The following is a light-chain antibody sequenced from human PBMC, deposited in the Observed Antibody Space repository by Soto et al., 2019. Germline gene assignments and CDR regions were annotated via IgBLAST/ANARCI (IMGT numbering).Light chain of an antibody. V-gene: IGKV3-15*01. CDR2: GAS. J-gene: IGKJ1*01. CDR1: QSLNRD. Sequence: EIVLTQYQATLSMSPGESATLSCRASQSLNRDLAWFQHKPGKAPRLLIYGASIRATGIPARFSGSWSRTEFTLTISSLQSEDVAVYYCQQYKNWWTFGQGTKVEIK. CDR3: QQYKNWWT.